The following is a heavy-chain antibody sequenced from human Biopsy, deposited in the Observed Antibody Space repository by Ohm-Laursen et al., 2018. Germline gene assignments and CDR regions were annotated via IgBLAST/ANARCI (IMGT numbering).Heavy chain of an antibody. Sequence: GSLRLSCAASGFTFSAFSMNWVRQAPGRGLEWVSIIGVDGRTIYYADSVKGRFTISRDNSKNTLYLQMNSLRADDPAVYYFAKSGIGTVTRHFNLWGQGTLVTVSS. CDR1: GFTFSAFS. CDR2: IGVDGRTI. V-gene: IGHV3-23*01. D-gene: IGHD4-17*01. CDR3: AKSGIGTVTRHFNL. J-gene: IGHJ4*02.